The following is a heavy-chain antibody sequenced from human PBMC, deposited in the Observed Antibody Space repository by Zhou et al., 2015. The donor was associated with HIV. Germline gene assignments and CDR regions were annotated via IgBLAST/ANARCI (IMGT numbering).Heavy chain of an antibody. CDR2: IIPIFGTA. J-gene: IGHJ6*02. V-gene: IGHV1-69*06. D-gene: IGHD6-6*01. Sequence: QVQLVQSGAEVKKPGSSVKVSCKASGGTFSSYAISWVRQAPGQGLEWMGGIIPIFGTANYAQKFQGRVTITADKSTSTAYMELSSLRSEDTAVYYCARAVLAKGPIYYYYYGMDVWGQGTTVTVSS. CDR3: ARAVLAKGPIYYYYYGMDV. CDR1: GGTFSSYA.